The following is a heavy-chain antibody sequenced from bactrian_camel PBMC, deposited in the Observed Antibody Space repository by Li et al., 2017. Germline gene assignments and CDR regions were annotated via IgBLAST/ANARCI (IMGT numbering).Heavy chain of an antibody. V-gene: IGHV3S55*01. CDR3: ATRLTYGGSWYPPDFGY. Sequence: VLLVESGGGSVQSGGSLKLSCVGTGYRFNSNCWGWFRQAPGKEREQVASIDSDGPTFYEDSVKGRFTISRDSARSTLYLQMNSLKTEDTAVYYCATRLTYGGSWYPPDFGYWGQGTQVTVS. CDR2: IDSDGPT. D-gene: IGHD6*01. J-gene: IGHJ6*01. CDR1: GYRFNSNC.